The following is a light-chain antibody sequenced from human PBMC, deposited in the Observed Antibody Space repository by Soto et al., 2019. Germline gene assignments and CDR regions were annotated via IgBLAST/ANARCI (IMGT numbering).Light chain of an antibody. CDR1: SSDVGGYNY. V-gene: IGLV2-14*01. Sequence: QSVLTQPASVSESPGQSITISCTGTSSDVGGYNYVSWYQQHPGKAPKLMIYDVSNRPSGVSNRFSGSKSGNTASLTISGLQAEDEADYYCSSYTSSSTLEIGGGTKLTVL. CDR2: DVS. CDR3: SSYTSSSTLE. J-gene: IGLJ2*01.